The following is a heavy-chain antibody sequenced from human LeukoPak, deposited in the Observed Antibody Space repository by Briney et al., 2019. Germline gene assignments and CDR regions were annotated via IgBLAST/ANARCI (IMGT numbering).Heavy chain of an antibody. CDR2: ISSSSSYI. CDR3: ARSPIYYHDSRGYYSFFDY. D-gene: IGHD3-22*01. V-gene: IGHV3-21*01. Sequence: KTGGSLRLSCAASGFTFSSYSMNWVRQAPGKGLEWVSSISSSSSYIYYADSVKGRFTISRDNAKNSLYLQMNSLRAEDTAVYYCARSPIYYHDSRGYYSFFDYWGQGTLVTVSS. CDR1: GFTFSSYS. J-gene: IGHJ4*02.